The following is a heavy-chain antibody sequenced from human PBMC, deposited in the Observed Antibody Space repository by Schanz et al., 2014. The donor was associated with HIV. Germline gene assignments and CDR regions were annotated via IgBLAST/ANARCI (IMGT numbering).Heavy chain of an antibody. V-gene: IGHV3-48*01. CDR3: AKGGRDILSYYGMDV. D-gene: IGHD2-15*01. J-gene: IGHJ6*02. CDR2: ISSSGTSI. Sequence: EVQLVESGGGLVQPGVSLRLSCAASGFTLTTYSMNWVRQAPGKGLEWISYISSSGTSIYYAGSVRGRFTISRDNAKNSLYLQMNSLRAEDTAVYYCAKGGRDILSYYGMDVWGQGTTVTVSS. CDR1: GFTLTTYS.